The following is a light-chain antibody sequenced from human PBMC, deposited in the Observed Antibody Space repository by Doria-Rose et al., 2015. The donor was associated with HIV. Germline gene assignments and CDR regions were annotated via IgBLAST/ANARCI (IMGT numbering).Light chain of an antibody. CDR2: QAS. Sequence: DIQRTQSPSTLSASVGDRVTITCRASQNIDVWLAWYQQKPGKAPKLLIYQASNLQGGGPSRISGSGSGTEFTLTISSLQPEDFATYYCQQYQSPVSFGGGTTVEI. J-gene: IGKJ4*01. CDR3: QQYQSPVS. CDR1: QNIDVW. V-gene: IGKV1-5*03.